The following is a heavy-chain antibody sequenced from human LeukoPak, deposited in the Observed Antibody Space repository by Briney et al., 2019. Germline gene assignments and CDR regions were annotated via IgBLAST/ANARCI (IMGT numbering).Heavy chain of an antibody. CDR3: ARDSMATMGYFDY. CDR2: ISYDGSNK. CDR1: GFTFSSYA. D-gene: IGHD5-24*01. V-gene: IGHV3-30-3*01. Sequence: GRSLRLSCAASGFTFSSYAMRWVRQAPGKGVEWVAVISYDGSNKYYADSVKGRFTISRDNSKNTLYLQMNSLRAEDTAVYYCARDSMATMGYFDYWGQGTLVTVSS. J-gene: IGHJ4*02.